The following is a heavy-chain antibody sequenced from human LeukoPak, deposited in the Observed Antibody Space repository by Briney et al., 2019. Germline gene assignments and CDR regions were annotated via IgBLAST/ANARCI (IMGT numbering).Heavy chain of an antibody. CDR2: ISSSSSYI. D-gene: IGHD3-22*01. CDR1: GFTFSSYS. V-gene: IGHV3-21*01. Sequence: GGSLRLSCAASGFTFSSYSMNWVRQAPGKGLEWVSSISSSSSYIYYADSVKGRFTISRDNAKNSLYLQMNSLRAEDTAVYYCARGWGGYSYGYLSYYYDSSVYYLDYWGQGTLVTVSS. J-gene: IGHJ4*02. CDR3: ARGWGGYSYGYLSYYYDSSVYYLDY.